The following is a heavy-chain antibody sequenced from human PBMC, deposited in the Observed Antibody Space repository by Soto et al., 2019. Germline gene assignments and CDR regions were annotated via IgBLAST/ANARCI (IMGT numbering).Heavy chain of an antibody. J-gene: IGHJ4*02. V-gene: IGHV1-3*01. CDR2: INAGNGNT. Sequence: ASVKVSCKASGYTFTSYAMHWVRQAPGQRFEWMGWINAGNGNTKYSQKFQGRVTITRDTSASTAYMELSSLRSEDTALYYCARGPGGPDGPGDYWGQGTLVTVSS. CDR3: ARGPGGPDGPGDY. D-gene: IGHD2-15*01. CDR1: GYTFTSYA.